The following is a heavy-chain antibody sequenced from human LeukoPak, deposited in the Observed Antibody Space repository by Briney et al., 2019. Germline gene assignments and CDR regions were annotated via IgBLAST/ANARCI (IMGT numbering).Heavy chain of an antibody. J-gene: IGHJ5*02. CDR3: ARHNRDYPHSWFDP. Sequence: SETLSLTCTVSGGSISSYYWSWIRQPPGKGLEWIGYIYYSGSANYNPSLKSRVTISVDTSKNQFSLKLTSVTAADTAVYYCARHNRDYPHSWFDPWGQGTLVTVSS. V-gene: IGHV4-59*08. D-gene: IGHD4-17*01. CDR1: GGSISSYY. CDR2: IYYSGSA.